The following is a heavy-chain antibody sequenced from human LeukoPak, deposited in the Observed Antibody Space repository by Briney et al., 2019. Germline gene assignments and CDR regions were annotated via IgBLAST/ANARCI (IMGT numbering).Heavy chain of an antibody. CDR3: AREDCSGGSCYVFDY. Sequence: ASVNVSCKASGYTFTSYYMHWVRQAPGQGLEWMGIINPSGGSTSYAQKFQGRVTMTRDTSTSTVYMELSSLRSEDTAVYYCAREDCSGGSCYVFDYWGQGTLVTVSS. D-gene: IGHD2-15*01. V-gene: IGHV1-46*01. J-gene: IGHJ4*02. CDR1: GYTFTSYY. CDR2: INPSGGST.